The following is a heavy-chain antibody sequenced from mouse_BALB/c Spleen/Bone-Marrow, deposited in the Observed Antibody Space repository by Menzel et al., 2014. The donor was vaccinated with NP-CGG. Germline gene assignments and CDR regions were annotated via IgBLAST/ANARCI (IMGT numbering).Heavy chain of an antibody. CDR3: TRYGNNVNYSMDY. J-gene: IGHJ4*01. V-gene: IGHV14-3*02. D-gene: IGHD2-1*01. Sequence: VQLQQSGAELVKPGASVRLSCTTSGINFXXXXXXXVRQXPEXXXXXIGRIDPANGNVKSGPQFQAKATLTADTSSNTAYXQXXSXTSEDTSVYYCTRYGNNVNYSMDYWGRGTSVTVSS. CDR2: IDPANGNV. CDR1: GINFXXXX.